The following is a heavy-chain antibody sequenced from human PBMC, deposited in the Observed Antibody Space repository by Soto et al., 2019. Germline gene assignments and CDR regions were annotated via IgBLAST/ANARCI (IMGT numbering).Heavy chain of an antibody. Sequence: TGGSLRLSCAASGFTFSSYAMHWVRQAPGKGLEWVAVISYDGSNKYYADSVKGRFTISRDNSKNTLYLQMNSLRAEDTAVYYCARQSAAGTSVPYFDYWGQGTLVTVS. D-gene: IGHD6-13*01. CDR2: ISYDGSNK. CDR3: ARQSAAGTSVPYFDY. V-gene: IGHV3-30-3*01. J-gene: IGHJ4*02. CDR1: GFTFSSYA.